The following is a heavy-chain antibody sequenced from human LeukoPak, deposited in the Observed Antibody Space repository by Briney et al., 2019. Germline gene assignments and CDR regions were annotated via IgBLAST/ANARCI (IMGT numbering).Heavy chain of an antibody. D-gene: IGHD2-15*01. J-gene: IGHJ6*02. CDR1: GGTFSSYA. CDR3: ARGSWTPRRYCSGGSCYYYYGMDV. CDR2: ISAYNGNT. Sequence: GASVKVSCKASGGTFSSYAISWVRQAPGQGLEWMGWISAYNGNTKYAQKLQGRVTMTTDTSTSTAYMELRSLRSDDTAVYYCARGSWTPRRYCSGGSCYYYYGMDVWGQGTTVTVSS. V-gene: IGHV1-18*01.